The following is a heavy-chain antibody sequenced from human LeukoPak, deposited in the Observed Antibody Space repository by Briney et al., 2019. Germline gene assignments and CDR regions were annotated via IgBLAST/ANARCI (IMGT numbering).Heavy chain of an antibody. D-gene: IGHD1-26*01. V-gene: IGHV1-8*02. CDR2: MNPNSGNT. CDR3: ARGYYTGNWFDP. Sequence: ASVKVSCKASGGTFSSYAISWVRQAPGQGLEWMGWMNPNSGNTGYAQKFQGRVTMTRNTSISTAYMELSSLRSEDTAVYYCARGYYTGNWFDPWGQGTLVTVSS. CDR1: GGTFSSYA. J-gene: IGHJ5*02.